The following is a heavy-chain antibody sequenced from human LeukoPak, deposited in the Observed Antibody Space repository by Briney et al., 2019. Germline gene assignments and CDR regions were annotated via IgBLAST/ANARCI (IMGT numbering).Heavy chain of an antibody. CDR3: ARVRTGTRDY. V-gene: IGHV3-9*01. Sequence: PGGSLRLSCAASGFTFDDYAMHWVRQAPGKGLEWVSGISWNSGSIGYADSVKGRFTISRDNAKNSLYLQMNSLRAEDTAVYYCARVRTGTRDYWGQGTLVTVSS. J-gene: IGHJ4*02. D-gene: IGHD1-1*01. CDR1: GFTFDDYA. CDR2: ISWNSGSI.